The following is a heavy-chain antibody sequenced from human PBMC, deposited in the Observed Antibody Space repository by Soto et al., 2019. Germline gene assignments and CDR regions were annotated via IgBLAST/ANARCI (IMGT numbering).Heavy chain of an antibody. D-gene: IGHD5-18*01. CDR3: ARYKRGGYSYGYYFDY. CDR2: IEGDGSST. Sequence: GGSLRLSCAASGFTFSSYWMHWVRQAPGKGLEWVSRIEGDGSSTTSADSVKGRFTVSRDDARNTLYLQMSSLRADDTAIYYCARYKRGGYSYGYYFDYWGQGTLVTVSS. J-gene: IGHJ4*02. CDR1: GFTFSSYW. V-gene: IGHV3-74*01.